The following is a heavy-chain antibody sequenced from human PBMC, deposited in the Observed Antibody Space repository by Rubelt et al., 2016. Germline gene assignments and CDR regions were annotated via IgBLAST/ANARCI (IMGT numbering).Heavy chain of an antibody. V-gene: IGHV3-23*01. CDR3: AREVGAPSYYYYYYGMDV. CDR1: SSYA. J-gene: IGHJ6*02. CDR2: ISGSGGST. Sequence: SSYAMHWVRQAPGKGLEWVSAISGSGGSTYYADSVKGRFTISRDNSKNTLYLQMNSLRAEDTAVYYCAREVGAPSYYYYYYGMDVWGQGTTVTVSS. D-gene: IGHD1-26*01.